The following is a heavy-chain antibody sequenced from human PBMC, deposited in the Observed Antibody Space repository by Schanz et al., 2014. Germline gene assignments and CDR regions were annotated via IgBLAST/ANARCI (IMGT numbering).Heavy chain of an antibody. Sequence: QLMQSGSEVRKPGASVKVSCKASGYIFGSHGMTWVRQAPGQGPELMGWINAHTGNTQYAQKFQGRVNMTRDRVTTTVSLELTRLRTDDTAIYYGARVHIATYDYNSPGAFDIWGQGTRVTVSS. J-gene: IGHJ3*02. CDR3: ARVHIATYDYNSPGAFDI. CDR2: INAHTGNT. CDR1: GYIFGSHG. D-gene: IGHD3-10*01. V-gene: IGHV1-18*01.